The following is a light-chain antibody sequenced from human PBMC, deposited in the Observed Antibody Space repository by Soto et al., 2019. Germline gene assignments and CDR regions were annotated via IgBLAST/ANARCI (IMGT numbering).Light chain of an antibody. CDR1: SSDVGAYDF. CDR2: EVS. J-gene: IGLJ1*01. CDR3: SSYTSSSTLAYV. Sequence: QSALTQPPSASGSLGQSVTISCAGTSSDVGAYDFVSWYQRHPDKVPKLIIYEVSNRPSGVPDRFSGSKSGNTASLTVSGLQAEDEADYYCSSYTSSSTLAYVFGTGTKLTVL. V-gene: IGLV2-8*01.